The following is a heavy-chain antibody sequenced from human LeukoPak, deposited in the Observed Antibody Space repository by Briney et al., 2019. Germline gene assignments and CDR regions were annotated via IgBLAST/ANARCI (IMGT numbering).Heavy chain of an antibody. CDR2: INPNSGGT. Sequence: ASVKVSCKASGYTFTCYYMHWVRQAPGQGLEWMGWINPNSGGTNYAQKFQGRVTMTGDTSISTAYMELSRLRSDDTAVYYCARVRNYDILTGYDAFDIWGQGTMVTVSS. V-gene: IGHV1-2*02. D-gene: IGHD3-9*01. CDR1: GYTFTCYY. J-gene: IGHJ3*02. CDR3: ARVRNYDILTGYDAFDI.